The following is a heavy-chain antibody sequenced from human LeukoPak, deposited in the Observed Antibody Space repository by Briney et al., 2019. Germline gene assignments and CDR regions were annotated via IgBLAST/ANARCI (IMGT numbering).Heavy chain of an antibody. CDR2: ISHRGST. V-gene: IGHV4-38-2*02. CDR1: GYSISNGYY. D-gene: IGHD5-18*01. Sequence: SETLSLTCTVSGYSISNGYYWGWIRQPPGKGLEWVGSISHRGSTYYNPSLRSRITISLDRSKQKFSLKLTSVTAADTAVYYCARTTGYGHLDYWGQGTLVTVSS. CDR3: ARTTGYGHLDY. J-gene: IGHJ4*02.